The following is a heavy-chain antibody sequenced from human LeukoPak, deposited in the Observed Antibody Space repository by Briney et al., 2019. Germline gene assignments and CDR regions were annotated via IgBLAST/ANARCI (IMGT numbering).Heavy chain of an antibody. CDR2: IIPIFGTA. CDR1: GGTFSSYA. D-gene: IGHD5-12*01. CDR3: ARIKDGYDYWFDP. V-gene: IGHV1-69*13. Sequence: SVTVSFKASGGTFSSYAISWVRQAPGQGLEWMGGIIPIFGTANYAQKFQGRVTITADESTSTAYMELSSLRSEDTAVYYCARIKDGYDYWFDPWGQGTLVTVSS. J-gene: IGHJ5*02.